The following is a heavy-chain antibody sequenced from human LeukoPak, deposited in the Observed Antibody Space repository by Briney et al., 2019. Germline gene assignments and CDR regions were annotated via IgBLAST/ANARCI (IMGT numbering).Heavy chain of an antibody. CDR1: GGSIRSYY. V-gene: IGHV4-59*01. CDR2: IFYSGST. CDR3: ARAGYNSGWYGFDY. D-gene: IGHD6-19*01. Sequence: PPETLSLTCTVSGGSIRSYYWSWIRQPPGKGLEWIGYIFYSGSTYYNPSLKSRVTISVDTSKNQFSLKLSSVTAADTAVYYCARAGYNSGWYGFDYWGQGTLVTVSS. J-gene: IGHJ4*02.